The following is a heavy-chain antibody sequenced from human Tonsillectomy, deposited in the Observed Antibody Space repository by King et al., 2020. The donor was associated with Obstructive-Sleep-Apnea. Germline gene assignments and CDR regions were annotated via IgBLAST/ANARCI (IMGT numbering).Heavy chain of an antibody. CDR3: ARGGWGRADYFDY. J-gene: IGHJ4*02. V-gene: IGHV1-8*01. Sequence: QLVQSGAEVKKPGASVKVSCKASGYTFTSNDINWVRQTPGQGLEWMGRLNPNSGNTAFAQKFQGRVTMTRDTSKSTAYMDLSSLRSDDTAVYYCARGGWGRADYFDYWGKGTLVTVSS. CDR2: LNPNSGNT. CDR1: GYTFTSND. D-gene: IGHD7-27*01.